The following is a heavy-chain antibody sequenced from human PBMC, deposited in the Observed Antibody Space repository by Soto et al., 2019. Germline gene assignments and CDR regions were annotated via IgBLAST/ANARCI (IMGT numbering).Heavy chain of an antibody. D-gene: IGHD3-22*01. CDR3: ARQIYDSDTGPNFQYYFDS. CDR1: GYSFAGYW. Sequence: PVESRKISCQGSGYSFAGYWITWVRQKPGKGLEWMGRIDPSDSQTYYSPSFRGHVTISVTKSITTVFLQWSSLRASDTAMYYCARQIYDSDTGPNFQYYFDSWGQGTPVNVSS. CDR2: IDPSDSQT. V-gene: IGHV5-10-1*01. J-gene: IGHJ4*02.